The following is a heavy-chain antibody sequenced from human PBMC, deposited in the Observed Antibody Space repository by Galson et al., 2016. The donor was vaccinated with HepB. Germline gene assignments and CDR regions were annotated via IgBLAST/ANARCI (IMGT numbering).Heavy chain of an antibody. Sequence: SVKVSCKASGYTFLNYGISWLRQAPGQGLEWMGRIRTYSGKTHYAETVQGRVTMTTNTSTSTVHMELRSLRPDDTAVYYCARDWGLLEGVTQNWFDPWGQGTLVIVSS. J-gene: IGHJ5*02. CDR2: IRTYSGKT. CDR3: ARDWGLLEGVTQNWFDP. D-gene: IGHD3-16*01. V-gene: IGHV1-18*01. CDR1: GYTFLNYG.